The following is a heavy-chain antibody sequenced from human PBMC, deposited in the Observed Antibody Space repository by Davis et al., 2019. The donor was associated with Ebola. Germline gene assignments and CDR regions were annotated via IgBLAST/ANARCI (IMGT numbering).Heavy chain of an antibody. CDR1: GGSFSDGY. Sequence: MPSETLSLTCAVFGGSFSDGYWSWVRQSPGKGLEWIGEINHIGSSNYNPSLKSRVTISVDTSKSQFSLRLSSVTAADTAVYYCARGTSSAWELLANWGQGTLVTVSS. V-gene: IGHV4-34*01. D-gene: IGHD1-26*01. CDR2: INHIGSS. J-gene: IGHJ4*02. CDR3: ARGTSSAWELLAN.